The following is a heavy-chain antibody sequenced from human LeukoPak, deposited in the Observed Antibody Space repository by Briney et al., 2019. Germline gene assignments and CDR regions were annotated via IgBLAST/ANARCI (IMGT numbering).Heavy chain of an antibody. D-gene: IGHD6-13*01. CDR2: IGTITTST. CDR1: GFTFRIYE. V-gene: IGHV3-48*03. J-gene: IGHJ4*02. CDR3: ARTVYDLRGQRLVPGLEY. Sequence: PGGSLRLSCAASGFTFRIYEMNWVRQAPGKGLEWVSHIGTITTSTYYADSVKGRFTVSRDDAKSSLYLQMSSLRAEDTAVYYCARTVYDLRGQRLVPGLEYWGQGTLVTVSS.